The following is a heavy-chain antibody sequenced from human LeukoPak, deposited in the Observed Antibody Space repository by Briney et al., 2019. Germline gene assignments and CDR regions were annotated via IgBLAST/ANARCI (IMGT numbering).Heavy chain of an antibody. CDR1: GFPLNSHF. V-gene: IGHV3-53*01. D-gene: IGHD3-9*01. CDR3: AREPLTGYYGFDT. CDR2: IYCGCTT. Sequence: PGGSLSLSFAASGFPLNSHFMSRVRQAPGKGLEWVSVIYCGCTTYYEASVKGRFTISRDSSKNPLYLQMNSLRGEDPAVYYCAREPLTGYYGFDTWGHGTLVTVSS. J-gene: IGHJ5*01.